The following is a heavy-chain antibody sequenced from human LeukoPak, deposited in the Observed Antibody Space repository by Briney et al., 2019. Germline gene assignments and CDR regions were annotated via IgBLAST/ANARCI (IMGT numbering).Heavy chain of an antibody. Sequence: PGGSLRLSCAASGFTFSSYSMNWVRQAPGKGLEWVSSISSSSSYIYYADSVKGRFTISRDNAKNSLYLQMNSLRAEDTAVYYCAREGFARLAFNYYYGMDVWGQGTTVTVSS. D-gene: IGHD3-10*01. CDR1: GFTFSSYS. CDR2: ISSSSSYI. V-gene: IGHV3-21*01. CDR3: AREGFARLAFNYYYGMDV. J-gene: IGHJ6*02.